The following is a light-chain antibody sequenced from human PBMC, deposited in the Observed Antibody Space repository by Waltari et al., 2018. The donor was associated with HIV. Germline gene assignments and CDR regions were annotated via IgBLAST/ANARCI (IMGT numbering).Light chain of an antibody. CDR1: QSVSSN. V-gene: IGKV3-15*01. Sequence: EIVMTQSPATLSVSPGERANLPCRGSQSVSSNLAWYQQKPGPAPRLLIYGASTRATGIPARFSGSGSGTEFTLTISSLQSEDFAVYYCQQYNNWTRTFGQGTKVEIK. CDR2: GAS. CDR3: QQYNNWTRT. J-gene: IGKJ1*01.